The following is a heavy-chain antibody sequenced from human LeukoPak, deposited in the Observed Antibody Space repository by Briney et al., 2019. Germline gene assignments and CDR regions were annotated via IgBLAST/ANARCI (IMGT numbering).Heavy chain of an antibody. Sequence: SETLSLTCTVSGGSIRSSDYYWGWIRQPPGKGLEWTGSIYYSGSTYYNPSLKSRVTISVDTSKNRFSLKLSSVTAADTAVYYCASTILGATTWDFDYWGQGTLVTVSS. CDR2: IYYSGST. V-gene: IGHV4-39*01. CDR3: ASTILGATTWDFDY. CDR1: GGSIRSSDYY. J-gene: IGHJ4*02. D-gene: IGHD1-26*01.